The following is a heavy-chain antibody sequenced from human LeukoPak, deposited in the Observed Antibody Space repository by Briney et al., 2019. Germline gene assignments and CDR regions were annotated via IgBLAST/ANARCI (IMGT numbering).Heavy chain of an antibody. V-gene: IGHV1-46*01. D-gene: IGHD5-24*01. J-gene: IGHJ3*02. CDR2: NSPSGSGT. Sequence: VASVKVSCKASGYTFTSYYLHWVRQAPGQGLEWMGINSPSGSGTTYAQKFRGRVTMTRDTSTSTVYMELSSLRSEDTAVYYCARVRDGYSDAFDIWGQGTMVTVSS. CDR3: ARVRDGYSDAFDI. CDR1: GYTFTSYY.